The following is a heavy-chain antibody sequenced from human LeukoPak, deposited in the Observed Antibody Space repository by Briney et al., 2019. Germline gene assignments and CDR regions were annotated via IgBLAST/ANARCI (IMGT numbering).Heavy chain of an antibody. J-gene: IGHJ4*02. CDR2: IRYDGSNK. D-gene: IGHD3-22*01. V-gene: IGHV3-30*02. CDR3: AKDRYDSSGYYPGD. CDR1: GFTFSSYG. Sequence: PGGSLRLSCAASGFTFSSYGMHWVRQAPGKGLEWVAFIRYDGSNKYYADFVKGRFTISRDNSKNTLYLQMNSLRAEDTAVYYCAKDRYDSSGYYPGDWGQGTLVTVSS.